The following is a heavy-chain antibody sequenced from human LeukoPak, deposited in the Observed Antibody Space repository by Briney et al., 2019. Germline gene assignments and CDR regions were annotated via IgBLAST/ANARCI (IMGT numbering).Heavy chain of an antibody. V-gene: IGHV3-48*02. CDR3: TRGGSYF. D-gene: IGHD3-10*01. Sequence: PGGCPRLSCVGSGYDFKRYSMNWARQAPGKGLEWISYIASSRSSIFYAASVRGRFTISRDNAMNSMYLQMNSLRDEDTAVYYCTRGGSYF. CDR2: IASSRSSI. J-gene: IGHJ4*01. CDR1: GYDFKRYS.